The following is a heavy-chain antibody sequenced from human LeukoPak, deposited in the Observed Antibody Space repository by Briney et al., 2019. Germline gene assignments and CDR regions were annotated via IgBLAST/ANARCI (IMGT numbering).Heavy chain of an antibody. CDR3: AISLHYYDSSGPLHY. V-gene: IGHV1-69*01. D-gene: IGHD3-22*01. Sequence: ASVKVSCKASGGTFSSYAISWVRQAPGQGLEWMGGIIPIFGTANYAQKFQGRVTITADESTSTAYMELSSLRSEDTAVYYCAISLHYYDSSGPLHYWGQGTLVTVSS. CDR1: GGTFSSYA. J-gene: IGHJ4*02. CDR2: IIPIFGTA.